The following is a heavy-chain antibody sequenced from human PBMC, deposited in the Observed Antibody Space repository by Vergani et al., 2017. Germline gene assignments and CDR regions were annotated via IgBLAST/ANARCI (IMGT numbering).Heavy chain of an antibody. Sequence: QVQLVESGGGVVQPGRSLRLSCAASGVTFSSYGMHWVRQAPGKGLEWVAVIWYDGNNKYYADSVKGRFTISRDNSKNTLYLQMNSLRAEDTAVYYCARDGLDCSSTSCYAVGISNLFDYWGQGTLVTVSS. CDR3: ARDGLDCSSTSCYAVGISNLFDY. J-gene: IGHJ4*02. V-gene: IGHV3-33*01. CDR2: IWYDGNNK. D-gene: IGHD2-2*01. CDR1: GVTFSSYG.